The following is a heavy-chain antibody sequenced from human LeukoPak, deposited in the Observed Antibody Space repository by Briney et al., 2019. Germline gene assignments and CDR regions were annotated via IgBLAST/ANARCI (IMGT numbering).Heavy chain of an antibody. D-gene: IGHD6-19*01. J-gene: IGHJ4*02. Sequence: GESLRLSCAASAFTFGAYYMSWVRQAPGKGLEWVANIKQGGSEKYYVDSVKGRFTISRDNANNSLYLQMNSLRAEDTAVYYCARMSGIAVAAIWISYFDYWGQGTLVTVSS. CDR2: IKQGGSEK. CDR3: ARMSGIAVAAIWISYFDY. CDR1: AFTFGAYY. V-gene: IGHV3-7*03.